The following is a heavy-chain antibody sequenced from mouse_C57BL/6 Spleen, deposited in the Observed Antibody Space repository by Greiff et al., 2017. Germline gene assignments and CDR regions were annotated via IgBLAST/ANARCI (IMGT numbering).Heavy chain of an antibody. CDR3: ARNYYGSSPYYYAMDY. Sequence: QVQLQQPGAELVRPGSSVKLSCKASGYTFTSYWMDWVKQRPGQGLERIGNIYPSDSETHYNQKFKDKATLTVDKSSSTAYMQLSSLTSEDSAVYYCARNYYGSSPYYYAMDYWGQGTSVTVSS. D-gene: IGHD1-1*01. CDR2: IYPSDSET. J-gene: IGHJ4*01. CDR1: GYTFTSYW. V-gene: IGHV1-61*01.